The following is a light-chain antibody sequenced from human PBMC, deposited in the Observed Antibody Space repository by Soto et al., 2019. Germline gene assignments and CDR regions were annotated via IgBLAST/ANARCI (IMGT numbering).Light chain of an antibody. CDR2: EGS. CDR3: CSYAGSSNVV. CDR1: SSDVGSYNL. Sequence: QSALTQPASVSGSPGQSITISCTGTSSDVGSYNLVSWYQQHLGKAPKLMIYEGSKRPSGVSNRFSGSKSGNTASLTISGLQAEDEADYYCCSYAGSSNVVFGGGTKVTVL. J-gene: IGLJ2*01. V-gene: IGLV2-23*01.